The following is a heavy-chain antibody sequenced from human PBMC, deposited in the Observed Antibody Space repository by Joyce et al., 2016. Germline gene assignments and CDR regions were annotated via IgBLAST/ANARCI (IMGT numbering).Heavy chain of an antibody. CDR1: GGTFSSYA. J-gene: IGHJ4*02. D-gene: IGHD3-10*01. Sequence: QAQLVQSGAEVKKPGSSVKVSCKASGGTFSSYAINWVRQAPGQGLEWMGGIIPVFGTPNYAEKFQGRVTITADESTSTVYMEPSSLRSDDTAFYYCARVAHGSGSPSLGHFDYWGQGTLVTVSS. CDR2: IIPVFGTP. CDR3: ARVAHGSGSPSLGHFDY. V-gene: IGHV1-69*01.